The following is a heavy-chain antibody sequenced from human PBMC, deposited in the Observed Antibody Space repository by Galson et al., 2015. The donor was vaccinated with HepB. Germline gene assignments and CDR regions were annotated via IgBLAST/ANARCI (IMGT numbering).Heavy chain of an antibody. V-gene: IGHV3-53*01. CDR1: GFSIRSHY. CDR2: IHGGNNK. J-gene: IGHJ4*02. D-gene: IGHD6-13*01. Sequence: SLRLSCAASGFSIRSHYMNWVRQAPGKGLEWVSLIHGGNNKYYAVSVKGRFTISRDDSSNTLYLQMNSLRAEDTAVYYCAQLGTGYWGQGTLVTVSS. CDR3: AQLGTGY.